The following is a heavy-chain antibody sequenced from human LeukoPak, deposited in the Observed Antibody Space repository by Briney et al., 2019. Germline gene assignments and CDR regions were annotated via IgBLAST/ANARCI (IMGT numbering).Heavy chain of an antibody. CDR3: AKWGDYDVLTGYYDPDY. Sequence: GASLRLSCAASGFTFSNYAMSWVRQAPGEGLGWLSAITGSGGGTYYADSVKGRFTISRDNSKNTLYLQMNSLRAEDTAVYYCAKWGDYDVLTGYYDPDYWGQGTLVTVSS. CDR1: GFTFSNYA. J-gene: IGHJ4*02. CDR2: ITGSGGGT. D-gene: IGHD3-9*01. V-gene: IGHV3-23*01.